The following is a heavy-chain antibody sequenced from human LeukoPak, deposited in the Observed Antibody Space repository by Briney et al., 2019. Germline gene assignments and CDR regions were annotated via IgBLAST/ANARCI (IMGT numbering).Heavy chain of an antibody. J-gene: IGHJ6*04. D-gene: IGHD3-22*01. V-gene: IGHV1-46*01. Sequence: ASVKVSCKASGYTFTNYYMHWVRQAPGQGLEWMGVIDPSAGSTTYAQKFQGRVTMTRDTATSTVYMELSSVRSEDTAVYYCARAHYASSNIKVPFDVWGKGTTVTVSS. CDR1: GYTFTNYY. CDR3: ARAHYASSNIKVPFDV. CDR2: IDPSAGST.